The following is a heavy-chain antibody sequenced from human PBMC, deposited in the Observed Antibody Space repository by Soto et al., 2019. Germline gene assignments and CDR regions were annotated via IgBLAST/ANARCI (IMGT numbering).Heavy chain of an antibody. CDR2: ISGSGGST. J-gene: IGHJ4*02. V-gene: IGHV3-23*01. D-gene: IGHD5-18*01. CDR1: GFTFSSYA. CDR3: AKDGGGYSYGNPAYYDDY. Sequence: GGSLRLSCAASGFTFSSYAMSWVRQAPGKGLEWVSAISGSGGSTYYADSVKGRFTISRDNSKNTLYLQMNSLRAEDTAVYYCAKDGGGYSYGNPAYYDDYRGQGARVAV.